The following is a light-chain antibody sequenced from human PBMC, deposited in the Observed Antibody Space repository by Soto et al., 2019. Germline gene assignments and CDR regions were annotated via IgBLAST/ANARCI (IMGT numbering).Light chain of an antibody. J-gene: IGKJ5*01. CDR1: QSVSSY. V-gene: IGKV3-11*01. Sequence: EIVLTQSPATLSLSPGERATLSCRASQSVSSYLAWYQQKPGQAPRLLIYDASNRATGIPARFSGSGSGTDFTLTISCLEPEDFAVYYCQQRSNGPPITFGQGTRLEIK. CDR2: DAS. CDR3: QQRSNGPPIT.